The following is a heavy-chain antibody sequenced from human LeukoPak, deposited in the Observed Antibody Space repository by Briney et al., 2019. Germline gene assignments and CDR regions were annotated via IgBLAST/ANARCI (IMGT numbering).Heavy chain of an antibody. CDR1: GFTFSSYG. V-gene: IGHV3-30*02. Sequence: GGSLRLSCAASGFTFSSYGMHWVRQAPGKGLEWVAFIRYDGSNKYYADSVKGRFTISRDNSKNTLYLQMNSLRSEDTAVYYCAKDGGGYYPSYYYSMDVWGKGTPVTISS. CDR2: IRYDGSNK. CDR3: AKDGGGYYPSYYYSMDV. D-gene: IGHD3-22*01. J-gene: IGHJ6*03.